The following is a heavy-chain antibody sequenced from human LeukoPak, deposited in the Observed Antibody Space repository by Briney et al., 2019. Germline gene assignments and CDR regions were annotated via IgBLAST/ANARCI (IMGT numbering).Heavy chain of an antibody. CDR1: GGSFSGYY. Sequence: SETLSLTCAVYGGSFSGYYWSWIRQPPGKGLEWIGEINHSGSTNYNPSLKSRVTISVDTSKNQFSLKLGSVTAADTAVYYCARREYQLPPDYWGQGTLVTVSS. CDR3: ARREYQLPPDY. CDR2: INHSGST. J-gene: IGHJ4*02. D-gene: IGHD2-2*01. V-gene: IGHV4-34*01.